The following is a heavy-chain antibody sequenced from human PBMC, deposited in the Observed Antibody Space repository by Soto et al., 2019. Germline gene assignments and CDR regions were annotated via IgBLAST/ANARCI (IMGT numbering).Heavy chain of an antibody. CDR1: GDSITSSNW. D-gene: IGHD1-1*01. CDR2: SYHSWAT. J-gene: IGHJ4*02. Sequence: QVHLQESGPGLVKPSGTLSLTCAVSGDSITSSNWWSWVRQAPGKGLEWIGESYHSWATTYNPSLKKRATISVDPSNNHFSLKLTSVTAADTAVYFCARDLGTGTDYWGRGTLVTVAS. V-gene: IGHV4-4*02. CDR3: ARDLGTGTDY.